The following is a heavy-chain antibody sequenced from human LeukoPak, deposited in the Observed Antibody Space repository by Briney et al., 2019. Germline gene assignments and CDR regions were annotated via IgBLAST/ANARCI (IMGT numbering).Heavy chain of an antibody. J-gene: IGHJ3*02. CDR3: ARDRGYDGFDI. D-gene: IGHD3-22*01. Sequence: GSLRLSCAASGFTFSDYWMSRVRQAPGKGLEWVANIKQDGSAQYYVESVKGRFTIARDNAKNSLYLQMNSLRAEDTALYYCARDRGYDGFDIWGQGTTVTVSS. CDR2: IKQDGSAQ. V-gene: IGHV3-7*01. CDR1: GFTFSDYW.